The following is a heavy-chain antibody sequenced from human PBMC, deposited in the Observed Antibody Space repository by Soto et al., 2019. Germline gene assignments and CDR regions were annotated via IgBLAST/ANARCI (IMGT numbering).Heavy chain of an antibody. CDR2: IYYSGST. CDR1: GGSISSYY. V-gene: IGHV4-59*01. Sequence: SETLSLTCTVSGGSISSYYWSWIRQPPGKGLEWVGYIYYSGSTNYNPSLKSRVTISVDTSKNQFSLKLSSVTAADTAVYYCAGGGGSSGWYIDYWGQGTLVTVSS. J-gene: IGHJ4*02. CDR3: AGGGGSSGWYIDY. D-gene: IGHD6-19*01.